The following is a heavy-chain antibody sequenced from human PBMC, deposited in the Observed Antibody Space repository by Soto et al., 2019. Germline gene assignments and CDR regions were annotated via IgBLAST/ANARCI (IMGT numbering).Heavy chain of an antibody. CDR1: GFTFSGSA. CDR2: IRSKANSYAT. D-gene: IGHD1-20*01. Sequence: LRLSCAASGFTFSGSAMHWVRQASGKGLEWVGRIRSKANSYATAYAASVKGRFTISRDDSENTAYLQMNSLKTEDTAVYYCTRGGGIRTYYYYYGMDVWGQGTTVTVSS. V-gene: IGHV3-73*01. CDR3: TRGGGIRTYYYYYGMDV. J-gene: IGHJ6*02.